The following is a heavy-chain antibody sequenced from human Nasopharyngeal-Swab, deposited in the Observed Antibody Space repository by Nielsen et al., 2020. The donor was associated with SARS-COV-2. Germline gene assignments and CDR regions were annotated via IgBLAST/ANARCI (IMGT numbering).Heavy chain of an antibody. D-gene: IGHD1-1*01. CDR1: GGSISSHF. CDR2: ISYRGST. J-gene: IGHJ4*02. CDR3: ARDSDNWAIDY. Sequence: SETLSLTCTVSGGSISSHFCSWIRQPPGKGLEWIGDISYRGSTNYNPSLKSRVTISVDTSKNQFSLKLTSVTAADTAVYYCARDSDNWAIDYWGQGTLVTVSP. V-gene: IGHV4-59*11.